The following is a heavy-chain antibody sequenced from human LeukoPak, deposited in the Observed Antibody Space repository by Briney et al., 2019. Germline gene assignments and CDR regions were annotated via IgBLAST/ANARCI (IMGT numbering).Heavy chain of an antibody. CDR1: GGSISSYY. CDR2: IYYSGST. D-gene: IGHD3-10*01. V-gene: IGHV4-59*08. Sequence: SETPSLTCTVSGGSISSYYWSWIRQPPGKGLEWIGYIYYSGSTNYNPSLKSRVTISVDTSKDQFSLKLSSVTAADTAVYYCARHHGSGGAPRFDPWGQGTLVTVSS. J-gene: IGHJ5*02. CDR3: ARHHGSGGAPRFDP.